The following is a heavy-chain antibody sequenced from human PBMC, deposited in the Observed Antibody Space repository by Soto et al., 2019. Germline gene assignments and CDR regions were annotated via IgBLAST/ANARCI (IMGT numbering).Heavy chain of an antibody. Sequence: EVQLVESGGALVQPGRSPRLSCAASGFTFHDHAMHWVRQVPGKGLEWISGISWNSETTRYAESVKGRFTISRDNAKNSLDLQMNSLRVEDTALYYCAKDKAAAGAFNAFDVWGQGTMVTVSS. CDR2: ISWNSETT. J-gene: IGHJ3*01. CDR3: AKDKAAAGAFNAFDV. D-gene: IGHD6-13*01. CDR1: GFTFHDHA. V-gene: IGHV3-9*01.